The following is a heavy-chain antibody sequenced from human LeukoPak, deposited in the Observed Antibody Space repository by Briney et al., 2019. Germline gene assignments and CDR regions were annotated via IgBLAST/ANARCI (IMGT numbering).Heavy chain of an antibody. CDR2: IRYDGSNK. J-gene: IGHJ5*02. Sequence: GGSLRPSCAASGFTFSSHGMHWVRQAPGKGLEWVAFIRYDGSNKYYADSVKGRFTISRDNAKNSLYLQMNSLRAEDTAVYYCARAPKVRLVGVPKGPFDPWGQGTLVTVSS. CDR3: ARAPKVRLVGVPKGPFDP. D-gene: IGHD1-26*01. CDR1: GFTFSSHG. V-gene: IGHV3-30*02.